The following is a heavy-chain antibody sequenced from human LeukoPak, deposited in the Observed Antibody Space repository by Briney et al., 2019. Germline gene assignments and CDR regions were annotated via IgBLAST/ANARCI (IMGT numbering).Heavy chain of an antibody. Sequence: GASVKVSCKASGYTFTGYYMHWVRQAPGQGLEWMGWINPNSGGTNYAQKFQGRATMTRDTSISTAYMELSRLRSDDTAVYYCARDPGDSSGYRYWGQGTLVTVSS. CDR3: ARDPGDSSGYRY. V-gene: IGHV1-2*02. J-gene: IGHJ4*02. CDR1: GYTFTGYY. CDR2: INPNSGGT. D-gene: IGHD3-22*01.